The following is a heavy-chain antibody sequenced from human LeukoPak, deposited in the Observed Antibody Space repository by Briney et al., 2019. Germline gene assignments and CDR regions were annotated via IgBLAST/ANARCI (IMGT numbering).Heavy chain of an antibody. J-gene: IGHJ4*02. CDR3: ARGVWSSGWSAYYFDY. Sequence: PSETQSLTCTVSGGAISSYYWSWIRQPPGKGLEWIANIYSSGSTNYSPSLRRRVTISVDTSKNQFSLKLTSVTAADTAVYYCARGVWSSGWSAYYFDYWGQGTLLTVSS. V-gene: IGHV4-59*01. D-gene: IGHD6-19*01. CDR2: IYSSGST. CDR1: GGAISSYY.